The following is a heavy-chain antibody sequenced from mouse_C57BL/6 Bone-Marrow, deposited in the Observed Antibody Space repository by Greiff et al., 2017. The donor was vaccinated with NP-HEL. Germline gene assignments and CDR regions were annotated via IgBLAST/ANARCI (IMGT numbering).Heavy chain of an antibody. CDR2: IDPENGDT. CDR1: GFNIKDDY. V-gene: IGHV14-4*01. Sequence: VQLQQSGAELVRPGASVKLSCTASGFNIKDDYMHWVKQRPEQGLEWIGWIDPENGDTESASKFQDKATITADTSSNTAYLQRSSLTSEDTAVYYCTVWGNQFSYYAMDYWGQGTSVTVSS. D-gene: IGHD2-1*01. CDR3: TVWGNQFSYYAMDY. J-gene: IGHJ4*01.